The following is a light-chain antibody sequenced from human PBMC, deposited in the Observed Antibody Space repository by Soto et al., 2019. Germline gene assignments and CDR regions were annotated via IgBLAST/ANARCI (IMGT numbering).Light chain of an antibody. Sequence: QSALTQPASVSGSPGQSITISCTGSSSDVGGYDYVSWYQQHPGKAPKLMIYDVSHRPSGVSDRFSGSKSGNTASLTISGLQAEDEADYYCSSYTSSPSYVFGTGTKVTVL. J-gene: IGLJ1*01. V-gene: IGLV2-14*01. CDR1: SSDVGGYDY. CDR2: DVS. CDR3: SSYTSSPSYV.